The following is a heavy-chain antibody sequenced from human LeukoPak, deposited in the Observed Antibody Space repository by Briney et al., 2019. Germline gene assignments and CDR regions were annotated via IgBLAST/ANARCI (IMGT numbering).Heavy chain of an antibody. V-gene: IGHV3-21*01. CDR2: ISSSSSYI. Sequence: GGSLRLSCAASGFTFSSYSMNWVRQAPGKGLEWVSSISSSSSYIYYADSVKGRFTISRDNAKNSLYLQMNGLRAEDTAVYYCARVGVTSYGMDVWGQGTTVTVSS. CDR3: ARVGVTSYGMDV. D-gene: IGHD3-16*01. J-gene: IGHJ6*02. CDR1: GFTFSSYS.